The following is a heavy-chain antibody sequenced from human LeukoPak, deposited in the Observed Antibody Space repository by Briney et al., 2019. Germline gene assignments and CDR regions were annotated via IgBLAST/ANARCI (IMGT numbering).Heavy chain of an antibody. CDR3: ARMVAYAFDI. J-gene: IGHJ3*02. CDR1: GFTFTTYT. D-gene: IGHD2-15*01. CDR2: IHSVGSP. V-gene: IGHV3-53*04. Sequence: GGSLRLSCAASGFTFTTYTMNWVRQAPGKGLEWVSVIHSVGSPYYADSVKGRFTISRHNSQNTVYLQMKSLRAEDTAMYYCARMVAYAFDIWGQGTMVTVSS.